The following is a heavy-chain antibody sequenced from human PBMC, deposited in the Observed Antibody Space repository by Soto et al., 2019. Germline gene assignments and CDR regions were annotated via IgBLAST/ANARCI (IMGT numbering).Heavy chain of an antibody. J-gene: IGHJ6*03. Sequence: GGSLRLSCAASGFTFSDSAFSWVRQGTGKGLEWVSSVTVSGDTSYYADSVEGRFTISRDNSKNTLYLQMNSLRADDSAVYYCAKHGCSYPACYPYYYYVDVWGEGATVTVSS. V-gene: IGHV3-23*01. CDR2: VTVSGDTS. CDR1: GFTFSDSA. CDR3: AKHGCSYPACYPYYYYVDV. D-gene: IGHD2-15*01.